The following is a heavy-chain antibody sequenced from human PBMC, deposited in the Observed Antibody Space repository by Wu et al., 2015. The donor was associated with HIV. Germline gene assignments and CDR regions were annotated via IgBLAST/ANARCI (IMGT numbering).Heavy chain of an antibody. Sequence: QVQLVQSGAEVKKPGSSVKVSCKTSGGGFNSYAISWVRQAPGQGLEWMGGVIPVIGTPNYAQKFQGRVTLTSDESTTTAYMEVNNLTSEDTAVYYCARGLRDILTGYYSAFKYWGQGSLVTVS. D-gene: IGHD3-9*01. CDR3: ARGLRDILTGYYSAFKY. J-gene: IGHJ4*02. CDR1: GGGFNSYA. V-gene: IGHV1-69*05. CDR2: VIPVIGTP.